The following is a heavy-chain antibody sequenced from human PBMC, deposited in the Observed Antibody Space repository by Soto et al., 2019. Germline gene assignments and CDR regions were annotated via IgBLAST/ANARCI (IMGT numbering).Heavy chain of an antibody. D-gene: IGHD3-10*01. CDR3: ARDKVVRGVIISGYMDV. V-gene: IGHV3-33*01. Sequence: QVQLVESGGGVVQPGRSLRLSCAASGFTFSSYGMHWVRQAPGKGLEWVAVIWYDGSNKYYADSVKGRFIISRDNSKNTLYLQMNSQRAEDTAVYYCARDKVVRGVIISGYMDVWGKGTTVTVS. J-gene: IGHJ6*03. CDR1: GFTFSSYG. CDR2: IWYDGSNK.